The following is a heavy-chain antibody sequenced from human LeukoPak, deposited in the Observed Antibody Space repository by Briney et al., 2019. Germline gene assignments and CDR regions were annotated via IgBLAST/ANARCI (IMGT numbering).Heavy chain of an antibody. D-gene: IGHD6-19*01. V-gene: IGHV3-30-3*01. CDR2: ISYDGSNK. CDR3: ARGKHSGWGHHFDY. J-gene: IGHJ4*02. CDR1: GFTFSSYA. Sequence: GGSLRLSCAASGFTFSSYAMHWVRQAPGKGLEWVAVISYDGSNKCYADSVKGRFTISRDNSKNTLYLQMNSLRAEDTAVYYCARGKHSGWGHHFDYWGQGTLVTVSS.